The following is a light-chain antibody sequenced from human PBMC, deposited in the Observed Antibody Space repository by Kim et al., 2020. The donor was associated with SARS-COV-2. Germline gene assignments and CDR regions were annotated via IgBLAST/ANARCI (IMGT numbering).Light chain of an antibody. J-gene: IGLJ3*02. Sequence: GQRVTISCSGSHSNIGYNGVNWYQHIPGTAPKLLIHKNDQRPSGVPDRFSGSKSGTSASLAISGLQSEDEADYYCAAWVDSLNGWVFGGGTKVTVL. CDR2: KND. CDR1: HSNIGYNG. CDR3: AAWVDSLNGWV. V-gene: IGLV1-44*01.